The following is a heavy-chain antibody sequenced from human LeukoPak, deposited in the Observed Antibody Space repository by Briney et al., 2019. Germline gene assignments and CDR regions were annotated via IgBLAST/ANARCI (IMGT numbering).Heavy chain of an antibody. CDR3: VRENYSSGWYGIIDY. CDR1: GGSIRNYY. J-gene: IGHJ4*02. D-gene: IGHD6-19*01. CDR2: IYYSGNT. Sequence: PSETLSLTCTVSGGSIRNYYWSWLRQPPGKGLEWIGYIYYSGNTNYNPSLKSRVTISVDTSKNQFSLKLSSLTAADTAVYYCVRENYSSGWYGIIDYWGQGTLVTVSS. V-gene: IGHV4-59*01.